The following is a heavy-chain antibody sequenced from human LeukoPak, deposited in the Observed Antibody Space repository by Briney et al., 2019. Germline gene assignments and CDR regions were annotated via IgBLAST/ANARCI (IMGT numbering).Heavy chain of an antibody. CDR1: GYTFIGYC. Sequence: ASVKVSCKASGYTFIGYCMHWVRQAPGQGLEWVGRINPNSGGTNYAQKFQGRVTMTRDTSISTAYMELSRLRSDDTAVYYCARDITGTTPNWGQGTLVTVSS. V-gene: IGHV1-2*06. J-gene: IGHJ4*02. D-gene: IGHD1-7*01. CDR3: ARDITGTTPN. CDR2: INPNSGGT.